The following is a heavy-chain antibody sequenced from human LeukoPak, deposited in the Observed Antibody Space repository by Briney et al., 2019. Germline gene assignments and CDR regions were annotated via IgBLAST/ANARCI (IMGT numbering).Heavy chain of an antibody. Sequence: ASVKVSCKGSGYTFTSYDINWVRQATGQGREWMGWMNPNSGNTGYAQKFQGRGTMTRNRAISKAYMELSSLRSEDTAVYYCARGRALTWLVTWGYNWFDPWGQGTLVTVSS. D-gene: IGHD6-19*01. CDR2: MNPNSGNT. CDR3: ARGRALTWLVTWGYNWFDP. J-gene: IGHJ5*02. V-gene: IGHV1-8*01. CDR1: GYTFTSYD.